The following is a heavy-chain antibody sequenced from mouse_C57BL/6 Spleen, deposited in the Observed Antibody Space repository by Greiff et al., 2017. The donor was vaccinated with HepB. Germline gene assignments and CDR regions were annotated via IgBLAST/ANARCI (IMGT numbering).Heavy chain of an antibody. D-gene: IGHD1-1*01. CDR2: IYPGDGDT. CDR3: ARSMITTVVANYFDY. CDR1: GYAFSSSW. V-gene: IGHV1-82*01. Sequence: QVQLQQSGPELVKPGASVKISCKASGYAFSSSWMNWVKQRPGKGLEWIGRIYPGDGDTNYNGKFKGKATLTADKSSSTAYMQLSSLTSEDSAVYFCARSMITTVVANYFDYWGQGTTLTVSS. J-gene: IGHJ2*01.